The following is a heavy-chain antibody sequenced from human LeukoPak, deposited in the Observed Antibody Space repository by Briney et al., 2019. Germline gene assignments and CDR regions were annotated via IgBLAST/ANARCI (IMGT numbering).Heavy chain of an antibody. CDR1: GGSISSGGYY. J-gene: IGHJ6*02. V-gene: IGHV4-31*03. Sequence: PSETLSLTCTVSGGSISSGGYYWSWIRQHPGKGLEWIGYIYYSGSTYYNPSLKSRVTISVDTSKNQFSLKLSSVTAADTAVYYCARWNCSGGSCQYYYYGMDVWGQGTTVTVSS. D-gene: IGHD2-15*01. CDR3: ARWNCSGGSCQYYYYGMDV. CDR2: IYYSGST.